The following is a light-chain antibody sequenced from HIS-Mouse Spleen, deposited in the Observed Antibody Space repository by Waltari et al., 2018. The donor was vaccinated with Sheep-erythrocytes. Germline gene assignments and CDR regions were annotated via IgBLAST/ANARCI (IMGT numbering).Light chain of an antibody. CDR2: AAS. Sequence: AIQMTQSPSSLSASVGDRVTITCRASQGIRNDLGWYQPKPGKAPKLLSYAASSLQSGVPSRFSGSGSGTDFTITISSMQPEDFATYYCQQFNNYPRTFGQGTKVEIK. CDR1: QGIRND. CDR3: QQFNNYPRT. J-gene: IGKJ1*01. V-gene: IGKV1-6*01.